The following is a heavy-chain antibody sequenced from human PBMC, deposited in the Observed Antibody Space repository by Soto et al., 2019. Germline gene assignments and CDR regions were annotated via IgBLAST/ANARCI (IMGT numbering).Heavy chain of an antibody. CDR2: ISWNSGSI. V-gene: IGHV3-9*01. Sequence: GGSLRLSCAASGFTFDDYAMHWVRQAPGKCLEWVSGISWNSGSIGYAGSVKGRFTISRDNAKNSLYLQMNSLRAEDTALYYCAKDQYSSSLGYNWFDPWGQGTLVTVSS. J-gene: IGHJ5*02. CDR3: AKDQYSSSLGYNWFDP. D-gene: IGHD6-6*01. CDR1: GFTFDDYA.